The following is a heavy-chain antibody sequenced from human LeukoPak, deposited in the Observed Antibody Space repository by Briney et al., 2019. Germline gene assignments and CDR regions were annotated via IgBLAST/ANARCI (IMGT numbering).Heavy chain of an antibody. V-gene: IGHV3-30-3*01. J-gene: IGHJ6*02. CDR2: ISYDGSNK. Sequence: PGGSLRLSCAASGFTFSSYAMHWVRQAPGKGLEWVAVISYDGSNKYYADSVKGRFTISRDNSKNTLYLQMNSLRAEDTAVYYCASVLDIVATIRGLDYYYGMDVWGQGTTVTVSS. D-gene: IGHD5-12*01. CDR1: GFTFSSYA. CDR3: ASVLDIVATIRGLDYYYGMDV.